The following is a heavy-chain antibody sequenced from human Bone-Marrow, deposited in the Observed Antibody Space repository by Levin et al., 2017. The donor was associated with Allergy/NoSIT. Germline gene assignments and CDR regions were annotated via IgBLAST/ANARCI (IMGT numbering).Heavy chain of an antibody. D-gene: IGHD2-8*01. Sequence: GESLKISCAASGFTFSRYAMSWVRQAPGKGPEWVSFISDNSYTRHYADSVKGRFTISRDNSKNMLYLQMNGLRAEDTAIYYCAKDPPAVLGWYLDIWGRGTLVVVSS. CDR3: AKDPPAVLGWYLDI. V-gene: IGHV3-23*01. CDR2: ISDNSYTR. CDR1: GFTFSRYA. J-gene: IGHJ2*01.